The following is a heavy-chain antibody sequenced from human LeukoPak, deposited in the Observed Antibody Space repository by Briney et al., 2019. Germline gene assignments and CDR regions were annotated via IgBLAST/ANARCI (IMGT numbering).Heavy chain of an antibody. CDR2: IIPIFGTA. J-gene: IGHJ4*02. CDR1: GGTFSSYA. D-gene: IGHD5-12*01. V-gene: IGHV1-69*13. CDR3: AVRDSGYDPYYFDY. Sequence: VASVKVSCKASGGTFSSYAISWVRQAPGQGLEWMGGIIPIFGTANYAQKFQGRVTITADESTSTAYMELSSLRSDDTAVYYCAVRDSGYDPYYFDYWGQGTLVTVSS.